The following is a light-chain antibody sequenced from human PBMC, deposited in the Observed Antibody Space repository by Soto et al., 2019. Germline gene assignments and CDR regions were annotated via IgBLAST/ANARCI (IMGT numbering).Light chain of an antibody. J-gene: IGKJ1*01. CDR1: QSVSSGY. V-gene: IGKV3-20*01. Sequence: EIVMTQSPDTLSVSPGERATLSCRASQSVSSGYLVWYQQKPGQAPRLLIYGASSRATGIPDRFSGSGSGTDFTLTISRLEPEDFAVYYCQQYGDSPQTFGQGTKVDIK. CDR2: GAS. CDR3: QQYGDSPQT.